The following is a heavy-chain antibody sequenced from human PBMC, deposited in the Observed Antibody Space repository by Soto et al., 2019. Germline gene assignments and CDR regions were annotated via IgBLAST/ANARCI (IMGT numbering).Heavy chain of an antibody. D-gene: IGHD1-26*01. CDR1: GFTFSSYA. J-gene: IGHJ4*02. CDR3: VITIVGVTLDY. CDR2: ISSNGGST. V-gene: IGHV3-64D*08. Sequence: GGSLRLSCSASGFTFSSYAMHWVRQAPGKGLEYVSAISSNGGSTYYADSVKGRFTISRDNSKNTLYLQMSSLRAEDTAVYYCVITIVGVTLDYWGQGTLVTVSS.